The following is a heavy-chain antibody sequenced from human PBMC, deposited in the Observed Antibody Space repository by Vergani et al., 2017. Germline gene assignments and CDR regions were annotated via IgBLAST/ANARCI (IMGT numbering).Heavy chain of an antibody. Sequence: QLQLRESGPGLVKPSETLSLTCTVSGGSISSSSYYWGWLRPPPGKGLEGIGYNYYSGSTYYNPSLKSRLPISVDPAKNQFSLKLSSVTAAATAVYYCARHGSMTYFGKTAPFDYWGQGTLVTVSS. CDR1: GGSISSSSYY. CDR2: NYYSGST. J-gene: IGHJ4*02. V-gene: IGHV4-39*01. CDR3: ARHGSMTYFGKTAPFDY. D-gene: IGHD3-9*01.